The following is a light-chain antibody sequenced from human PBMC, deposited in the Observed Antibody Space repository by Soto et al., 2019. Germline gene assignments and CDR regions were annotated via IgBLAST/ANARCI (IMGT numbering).Light chain of an antibody. CDR3: SVYTRTSTYV. CDR2: DVS. CDR1: STDVGGYNY. V-gene: IGLV2-18*01. J-gene: IGLJ1*01. Sequence: ALTQPPSAAGSPGQSVTISCTGTSTDVGGYNYVSWYQQYPGKAPKLMIYDVSNRPSGVPDRFSGSRSGNTASLTISGLQAEDEGDYYCSVYTRTSTYVFGTGTKVTVL.